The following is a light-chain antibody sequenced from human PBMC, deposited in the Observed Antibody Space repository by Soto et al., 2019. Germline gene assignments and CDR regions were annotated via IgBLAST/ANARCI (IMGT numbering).Light chain of an antibody. CDR3: QQYGDSPPT. V-gene: IGKV3-20*01. J-gene: IGKJ2*01. Sequence: IVLTQSPGTLSLSPGERATLSCRASQSVSSAFFAWYQQKPGQPLRLLIYAAASRATGIPDRFSGSGSGTEFTLTISRLEPEDFAVYYCQQYGDSPPTFGRGTKVEIQ. CDR1: QSVSSAF. CDR2: AAA.